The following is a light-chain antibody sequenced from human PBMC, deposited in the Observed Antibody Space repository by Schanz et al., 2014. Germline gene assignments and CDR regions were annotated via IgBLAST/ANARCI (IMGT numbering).Light chain of an antibody. Sequence: QTVVTQEPSFSVSPGGTVTLTCGLSSGSVSTTYYPSWYQLTPGQAPRTLIYSTNTRSSGVPDRFSGSILGNKAALTITGAQADDESDYYCVLFMGSGLWVFGGGTQLTVL. V-gene: IGLV8-61*01. CDR3: VLFMGSGLWV. J-gene: IGLJ3*02. CDR2: STN. CDR1: SGSVSTTYY.